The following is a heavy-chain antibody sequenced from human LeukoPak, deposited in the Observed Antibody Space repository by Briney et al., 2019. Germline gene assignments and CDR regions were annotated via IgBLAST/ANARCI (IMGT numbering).Heavy chain of an antibody. CDR1: GFTFSSYA. CDR3: AKGGNSSGFFDY. J-gene: IGHJ4*02. CDR2: ISGSGGST. D-gene: IGHD6-19*01. V-gene: IGHV3-23*01. Sequence: GGSLRLSCTASGFTFSSYAMSWVRQAPGKGLEWVSAISGSGGSTYYADSVKGRFTISRDNSKNTLYLQMNSLRAEDTAVYYCAKGGNSSGFFDYWGQGTLVTVSS.